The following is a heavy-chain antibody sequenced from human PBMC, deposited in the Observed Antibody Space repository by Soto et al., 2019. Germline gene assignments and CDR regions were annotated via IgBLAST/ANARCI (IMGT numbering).Heavy chain of an antibody. J-gene: IGHJ4*02. Sequence: PSETLSLTCAVYGGSFSGYYWSWIRQPPGKGLEWIGEINHSGSTNYNPSLKSRVTISVDTSKNQFSLKLSSVTAADTAVYYCAREGQYYDILTGYYIQNYFDYWGQGTLVTVSS. CDR2: INHSGST. V-gene: IGHV4-34*01. CDR3: AREGQYYDILTGYYIQNYFDY. D-gene: IGHD3-9*01. CDR1: GGSFSGYY.